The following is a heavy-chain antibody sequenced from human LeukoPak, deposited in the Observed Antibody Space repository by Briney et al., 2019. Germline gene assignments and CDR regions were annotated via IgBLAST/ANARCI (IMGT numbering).Heavy chain of an antibody. CDR1: GGSFSGYY. D-gene: IGHD1-26*01. Sequence: PSETLSLTCAVYGGSFSGYYWSWIRQPPGKGLEWIGEINHSGSTNYNPSLKSRVTISVDTSKNQFSLKLSSVTAADTAVYYCARDGRYYYAFDIWGQGTMVTVSS. CDR3: ARDGRYYYAFDI. J-gene: IGHJ3*02. CDR2: INHSGST. V-gene: IGHV4-34*01.